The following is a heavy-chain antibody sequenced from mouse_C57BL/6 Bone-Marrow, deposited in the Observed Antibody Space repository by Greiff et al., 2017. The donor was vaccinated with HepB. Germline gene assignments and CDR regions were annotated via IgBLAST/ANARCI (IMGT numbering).Heavy chain of an antibody. D-gene: IGHD2-5*01. J-gene: IGHJ4*01. CDR3: ARLVTTSYYYAMDY. Sequence: EVKLVESGAELVRPGSSVKMSCKTSGYTFTSYGINWVKQRPGQGLEWIGYIYIGNGYTEYNEKFKGKATLTSDTSSSTAYMQLSSLTSEDSAIYVCARLVTTSYYYAMDYWGQGTSVTVSS. CDR1: GYTFTSYG. V-gene: IGHV1-58*01. CDR2: IYIGNGYT.